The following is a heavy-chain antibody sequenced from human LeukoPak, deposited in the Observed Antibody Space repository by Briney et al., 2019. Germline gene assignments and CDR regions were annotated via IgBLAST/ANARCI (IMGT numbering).Heavy chain of an antibody. CDR1: GYTLTELS. CDR3: ARGDYYYYGMDV. V-gene: IGHV1-24*01. J-gene: IGHJ6*02. CDR2: FDPEDGET. Sequence: ASVKVSCKVSGYTLTELSMHWVRQAPGKGLEWMGGFDPEDGETIYAQKFQGRVTITRDTSASTAYMELSSLRSEDTAVYYCARGDYYYYGMDVWGQGTTVTVSS.